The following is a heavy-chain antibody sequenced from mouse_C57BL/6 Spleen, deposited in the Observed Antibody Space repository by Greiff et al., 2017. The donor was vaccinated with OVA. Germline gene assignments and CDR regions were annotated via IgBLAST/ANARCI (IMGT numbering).Heavy chain of an antibody. CDR1: GFTFSSYA. CDR2: ISDGGSYT. J-gene: IGHJ2*01. CDR3: ARDDDGYGY. Sequence: EVMLVESGGGLVKPGGSLKLSCAVSGFTFSSYAMSWVRQTPEKRLEWVATISDGGSYTYYPDNVKGRFTISRDNAKNNLYLQMSHLKSEDTAMYYCARDDDGYGYWGQGTTLTVSS. D-gene: IGHD2-3*01. V-gene: IGHV5-4*01.